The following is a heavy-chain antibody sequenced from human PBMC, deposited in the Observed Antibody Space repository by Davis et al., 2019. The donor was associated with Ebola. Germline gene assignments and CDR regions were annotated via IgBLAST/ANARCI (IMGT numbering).Heavy chain of an antibody. V-gene: IGHV4-59*04. D-gene: IGHD3-10*01. Sequence: MPSETLSLTCTVSGGSISSYYWSWIRQPPGKGLEWIGEIYHSGSTNYNPSLKSRVTISVDTSKNQFSLKLSSVTAADTAVYYCAISVELYFDYWGQGTLVTVSS. CDR1: GGSISSYY. CDR3: AISVELYFDY. J-gene: IGHJ4*02. CDR2: IYHSGST.